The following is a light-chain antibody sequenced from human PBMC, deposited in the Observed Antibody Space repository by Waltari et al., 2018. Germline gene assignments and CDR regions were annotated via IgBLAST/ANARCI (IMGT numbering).Light chain of an antibody. J-gene: IGKJ1*01. V-gene: IGKV3-15*01. CDR3: QHYNNWPWT. CDR1: HSVTRS. CDR2: GAS. Sequence: EVVMTQSPATLSVSPGESVTPSCRASHSVTRSLAWYQQKVGQVPRLLIYGASTRATGVPARFSGSGSGTDFTLTISSLQSEDFAVYYCQHYNNWPWTFGPGTKVEIK.